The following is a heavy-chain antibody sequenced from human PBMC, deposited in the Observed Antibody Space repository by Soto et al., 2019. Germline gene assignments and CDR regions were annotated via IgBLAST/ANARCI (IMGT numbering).Heavy chain of an antibody. V-gene: IGHV5-51*01. J-gene: IGHJ3*01. CDR2: IDPGNSRT. D-gene: IGHD3-10*01. CDR3: ARRRIAEFGEAFDS. Sequence: LGVSLQIRCKGSGYTFTDYWVACVRQMPGKGLEWMGMIDPGNSRTRNSPSFQGQVTISVDKSISTAFLQWSSLEASDTAMYYCARRRIAEFGEAFDSWGKGPLVT. CDR1: GYTFTDYW.